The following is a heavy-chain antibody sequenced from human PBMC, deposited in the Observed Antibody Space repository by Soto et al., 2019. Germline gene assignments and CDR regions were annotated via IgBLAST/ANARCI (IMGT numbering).Heavy chain of an antibody. CDR2: ISYDGSNK. J-gene: IGHJ6*02. Sequence: QVQLVESGGGVVQPGRSLRLSCAASGFTFSSYAMHWVRQAPGKGLEWVAVISYDGSNKYYADSVKGRFAISRDNSTNTLYLQMNSLRAEDTAVYYCARDLGAYSGSGRYYYSMDVWGQGTTVTVSS. D-gene: IGHD6-13*01. V-gene: IGHV3-30*09. CDR3: ARDLGAYSGSGRYYYSMDV. CDR1: GFTFSSYA.